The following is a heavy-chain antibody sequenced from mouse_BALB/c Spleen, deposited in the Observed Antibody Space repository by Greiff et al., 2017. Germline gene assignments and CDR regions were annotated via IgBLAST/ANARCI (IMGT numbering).Heavy chain of an antibody. CDR1: GFSLTSYG. V-gene: IGHV2-2*02. CDR2: IWSGGST. D-gene: IGHD2-4*01. CDR3: ANMITTDYYAMDY. J-gene: IGHJ4*01. Sequence: QVQLKESGPGLVQPSQSLSITCTVSGFSLTSYGVHWVRQSPGKGLEWLGVIWSGGSTDYNAAFISRLSISKDNSKSQVFFKMNSLQANDTAIYYCANMITTDYYAMDYWGQGTSVTVSS.